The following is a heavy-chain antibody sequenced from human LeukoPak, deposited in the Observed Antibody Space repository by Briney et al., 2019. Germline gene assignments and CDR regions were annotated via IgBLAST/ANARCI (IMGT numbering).Heavy chain of an antibody. Sequence: GASVKVSCKASGYTFTGYYMHWLRQAPGQGLEWMGWINPNSGGTNYAQKFQGRVTMTRDTSISTAYMELSRLRSDDTAVYYCASDARNYYDSSGYQHFGYWGQGTLVTVSS. CDR3: ASDARNYYDSSGYQHFGY. D-gene: IGHD3-22*01. CDR1: GYTFTGYY. V-gene: IGHV1-2*02. J-gene: IGHJ4*02. CDR2: INPNSGGT.